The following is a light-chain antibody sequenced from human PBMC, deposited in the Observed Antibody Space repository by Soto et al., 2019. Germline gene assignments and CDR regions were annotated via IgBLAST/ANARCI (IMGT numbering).Light chain of an antibody. J-gene: IGLJ1*01. V-gene: IGLV2-8*01. CDR2: EVS. Sequence: QSALTQPPSASGSPGQSVTTSCTGTSSDIGTYDYVSWYQHLPDKAPKLIIYEVSKRPSGVPDRFSGSKSGNTASLIVSGLQAEDESDYYCCSYGGGNNFYVFGTGTKVTVL. CDR3: CSYGGGNNFYV. CDR1: SSDIGTYDY.